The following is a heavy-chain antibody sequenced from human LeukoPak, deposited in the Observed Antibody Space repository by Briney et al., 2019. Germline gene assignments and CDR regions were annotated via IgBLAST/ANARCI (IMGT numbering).Heavy chain of an antibody. D-gene: IGHD3-22*01. CDR2: IYYSGST. CDR1: GGSISSYY. V-gene: IGHV4-59*08. J-gene: IGHJ3*02. Sequence: SETLSLTCTVSGGSISSYYWSWIRQPPGKGLEWIGYIYYSGSTNYNPSLKSRVTISVDTSKNQFSLKLSSVTAADTAVYYCAGSTYYYDSGVYNGFWFAFDIWGKGTMVTVSS. CDR3: AGSTYYYDSGVYNGFWFAFDI.